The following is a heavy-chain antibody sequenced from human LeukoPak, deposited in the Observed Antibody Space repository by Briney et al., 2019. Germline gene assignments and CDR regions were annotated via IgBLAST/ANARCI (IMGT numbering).Heavy chain of an antibody. CDR2: IYEDNT. CDR1: GFTVSAYA. V-gene: IGHV3-23*01. D-gene: IGHD3-10*01. CDR3: AARKVRGVWFYLDY. J-gene: IGHJ4*02. Sequence: QPGGSLRLSCAASGFTVSAYAMAWVRQAPGKGLEWVSTIYEDNTYYADSVKGRFAISTDNSKNTLYLQMNSLRVEDTAVYFCAARKVRGVWFYLDYWGQGTLVTVSS.